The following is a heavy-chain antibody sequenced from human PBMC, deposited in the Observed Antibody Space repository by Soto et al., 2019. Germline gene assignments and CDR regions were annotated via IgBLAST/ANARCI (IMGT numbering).Heavy chain of an antibody. V-gene: IGHV4-34*01. J-gene: IGHJ3*02. D-gene: IGHD1-1*01. CDR3: ARVERGTATTVVDAFDI. CDR1: GGFVTSGSYY. CDR2: MSHRGGT. Sequence: QVQLQQWGAGLLKPSETLSLTCAVYGGFVTSGSYYCSWIRQPPGKGLEWIGEMSHRGGTHFNPSLKSRVTISVDTSKNQFTLKMSSVTAADTALYYCARVERGTATTVVDAFDIWGPGTMVTVSS.